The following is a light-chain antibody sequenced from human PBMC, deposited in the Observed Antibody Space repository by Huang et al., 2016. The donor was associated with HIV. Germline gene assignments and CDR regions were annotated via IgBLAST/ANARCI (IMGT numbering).Light chain of an antibody. V-gene: IGKV1-NL1*01. J-gene: IGKJ2*01. CDR2: GVS. CDR1: QDIYNS. Sequence: DIQMTQSPSSLSASVGDRVTITCRASQDIYNSLAWYQQKPGRAPKLLLYGVSTLETGVPSRFSGCGSQTDVTLTITSLQPEDFATYYCQQYYSTLPYTFGQGTKLEIK. CDR3: QQYYSTLPYT.